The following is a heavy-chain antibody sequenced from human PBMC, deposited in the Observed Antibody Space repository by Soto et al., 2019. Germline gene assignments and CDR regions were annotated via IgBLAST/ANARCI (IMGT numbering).Heavy chain of an antibody. CDR3: AKGLVPAASGGFDY. CDR2: TRQDGGQS. V-gene: IGHV3-7*03. Sequence: GGSLRLSCEASGFTLSSYWMSWIRQAPGKGLEWVANTRQDGGQSYLVDSVQGRFTISRDNAKNSVYLQMNSLRAEDTAVYYCAKGLVPAASGGFDYWGQGTLVTVSS. D-gene: IGHD2-2*01. CDR1: GFTLSSYW. J-gene: IGHJ4*02.